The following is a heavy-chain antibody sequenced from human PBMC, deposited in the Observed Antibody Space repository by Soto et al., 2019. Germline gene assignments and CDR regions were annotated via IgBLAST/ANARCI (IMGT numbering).Heavy chain of an antibody. CDR1: GFTFSSYE. V-gene: IGHV3-48*03. CDR2: ISSSGSTI. D-gene: IGHD6-13*01. Sequence: EVQLVESGGGLVQPGGSLRLSCAASGFTFSSYEMNWFRQAPGKGLEWVSYISSSGSTIYYADSVKGRFTISRDNAKNSLYLQMTSLRAEDTAVYYCARASYSLGGGMDVWGQGTTVTVSS. CDR3: ARASYSLGGGMDV. J-gene: IGHJ6*02.